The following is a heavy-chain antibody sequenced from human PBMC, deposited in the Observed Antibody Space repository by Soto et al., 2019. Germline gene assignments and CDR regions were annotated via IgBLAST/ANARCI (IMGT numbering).Heavy chain of an antibody. V-gene: IGHV1-69*12. CDR3: ASGIQLWLRRINNGYSG. D-gene: IGHD5-18*01. CDR1: GGTFSTYD. Sequence: QVQLVQSGAEVKKPESSVKVSCKAPGGTFSTYDISWVRQAPAQGLEWMGGIIPMFGTANYAQRFQDRVTITADESTNTVYMELSSLRSEDTAVYFCASGIQLWLRRINNGYSGWGQGTLVTVSS. CDR2: IIPMFGTA. J-gene: IGHJ4*02.